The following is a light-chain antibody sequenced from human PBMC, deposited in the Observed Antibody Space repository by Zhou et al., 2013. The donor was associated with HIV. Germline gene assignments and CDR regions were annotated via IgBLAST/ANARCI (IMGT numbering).Light chain of an antibody. CDR2: ATS. CDR1: QGISGW. CDR3: QQADSFPQT. V-gene: IGKV1-12*01. Sequence: DIQMTQSPSSVSASVGDRVTITCRASQGISGWLAWYQQKPGKAPNLLIYATSSLQSGVPSRFSGSGSGTDFTLTISSLQPEDFATYYCQQADSFPQTFGQGTRLQIK. J-gene: IGKJ5*01.